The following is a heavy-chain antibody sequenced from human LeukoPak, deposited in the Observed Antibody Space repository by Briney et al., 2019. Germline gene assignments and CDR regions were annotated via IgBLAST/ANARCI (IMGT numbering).Heavy chain of an antibody. CDR2: IYESGST. Sequence: SETLSLTCAVYGESLDSYYWSWIRQPPGKGMEWIGEIYESGSTEYNPSLKSRVTISMVPSKQQFSLSLTSVTAADTAVYYCARGAWATRLGSWGLGTPVIVSS. CDR3: ARGAWATRLGS. J-gene: IGHJ4*02. V-gene: IGHV4-34*01. D-gene: IGHD2-15*01. CDR1: GESLDSYY.